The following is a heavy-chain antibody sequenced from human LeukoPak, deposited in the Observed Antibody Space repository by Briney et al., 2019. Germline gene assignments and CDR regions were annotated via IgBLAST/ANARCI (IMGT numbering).Heavy chain of an antibody. D-gene: IGHD3-10*01. J-gene: IGHJ4*02. CDR3: ATYYGLGSWSDY. CDR1: GFTFSTYW. Sequence: GSLRLSCAASGFTFSTYWMSWFRQAPGKGLEWVANINQDGGKTYYVDSVQGRFTISRDNAKNSLYLQMNSLRAEDTAVYYCATYYGLGSWSDYWGQGTLVTVSS. CDR2: INQDGGKT. V-gene: IGHV3-7*01.